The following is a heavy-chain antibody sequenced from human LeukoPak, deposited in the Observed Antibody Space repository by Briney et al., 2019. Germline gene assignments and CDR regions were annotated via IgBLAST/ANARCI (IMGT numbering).Heavy chain of an antibody. V-gene: IGHV3-23*01. CDR2: ISGSGGST. J-gene: IGHJ6*02. CDR1: GSTFSSYA. CDR3: ARLSGRILIWPQPFGDGMDV. D-gene: IGHD5-18*01. Sequence: GGSLRLSCVASGSTFSSYAMSWVRQAPGKGLELVSAISGSGGSTYYADSVKGRFTISRDNSKNTQYLQMNSLGVEDPAVYYCARLSGRILIWPQPFGDGMDVWGQGTTVTVSS.